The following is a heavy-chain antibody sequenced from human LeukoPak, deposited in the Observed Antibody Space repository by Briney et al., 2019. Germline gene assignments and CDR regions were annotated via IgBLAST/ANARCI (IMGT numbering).Heavy chain of an antibody. Sequence: GGSLRLSCAASGFTFSNYGMHWVRQAPGKGPEWVAVIWYDGSNKYYADSVKGRFTISRDNSKNTLYLQMNSLRAEDTAVYYCASGRRDSRGYYYFDYWGQGTLVTVSS. CDR2: IWYDGSNK. CDR3: ASGRRDSRGYYYFDY. V-gene: IGHV3-33*01. J-gene: IGHJ4*02. D-gene: IGHD3-22*01. CDR1: GFTFSNYG.